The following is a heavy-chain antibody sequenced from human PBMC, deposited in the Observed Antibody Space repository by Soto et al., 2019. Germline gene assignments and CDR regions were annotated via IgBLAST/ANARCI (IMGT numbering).Heavy chain of an antibody. CDR3: VRHGGRLFDY. CDR1: DGFISSSNY. D-gene: IGHD2-15*01. Sequence: PSETLSLTCAVSDGFISSSNYWSWVRQPPGEGLEWIGQVYHNGGPSYNPSLRSRVTMSIDKSKNQFSLNLSAVTAADTAVYFCVRHGGRLFDYWGPGHLVTVSS. J-gene: IGHJ4*02. V-gene: IGHV4-4*02. CDR2: VYHNGGP.